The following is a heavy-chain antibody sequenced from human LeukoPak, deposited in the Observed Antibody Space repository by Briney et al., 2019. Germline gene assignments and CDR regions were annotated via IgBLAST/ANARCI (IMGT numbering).Heavy chain of an antibody. Sequence: PGGSLRLSCAASGFTFSTYAMSWVRQAPGKGLEWVSGISGRDGSTYYADSVKGRFTISRDNAKNSLYLQMNSLRAEDTAVYYCAELGITMIGGVWGKGTTVTISS. CDR2: ISGRDGST. V-gene: IGHV3-23*01. D-gene: IGHD3-10*02. CDR1: GFTFSTYA. CDR3: AELGITMIGGV. J-gene: IGHJ6*04.